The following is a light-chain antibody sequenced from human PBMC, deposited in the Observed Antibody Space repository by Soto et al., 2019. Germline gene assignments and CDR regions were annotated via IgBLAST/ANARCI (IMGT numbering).Light chain of an antibody. CDR2: EVS. Sequence: QSVLTQPASVSGSPGQSITISCTGTSSDVGGYNYVSWYQQYPGKAPKLMIYEVSNRPSGVSNRFSGSKSGNTASLTISGLQAEDEADYYCGSWDSSLSAYVFGTGTKVTVL. CDR3: GSWDSSLSAYV. J-gene: IGLJ1*01. V-gene: IGLV2-14*01. CDR1: SSDVGGYNY.